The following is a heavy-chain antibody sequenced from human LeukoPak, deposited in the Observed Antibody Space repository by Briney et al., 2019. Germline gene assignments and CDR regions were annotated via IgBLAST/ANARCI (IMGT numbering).Heavy chain of an antibody. CDR2: INHSGST. D-gene: IGHD1-1*01. J-gene: IGHJ4*02. CDR1: GGSFSGYY. CDR3: ASHLATAQTFDY. Sequence: SETLSLTCAVYGGSFSGYYWSWIRQPPGKGLEWIGEINHSGSTNYNPSLKSRVTISVDTSKNQFSLKLSSVTAADTAVYYCASHLATAQTFDYWGREPWSPSPQ. V-gene: IGHV4-34*01.